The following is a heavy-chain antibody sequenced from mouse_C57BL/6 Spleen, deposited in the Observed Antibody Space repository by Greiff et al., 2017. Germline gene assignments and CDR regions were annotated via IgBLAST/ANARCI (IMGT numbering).Heavy chain of an antibody. CDR2: ISYDGSN. CDR3: ARGPDYYGSSLGFAY. V-gene: IGHV3-6*01. D-gene: IGHD1-1*01. CDR1: GYSITSGYY. Sequence: DVQLQESGPGLVKPSQSLSLTCSVTGYSITSGYYWNWIRQFPGNKLEWMGYISYDGSNNYNPSLKNRISITRDTSKNQFFLKLNSVTTEDTATYYCARGPDYYGSSLGFAYWAKGLWSLSLQ. J-gene: IGHJ3*01.